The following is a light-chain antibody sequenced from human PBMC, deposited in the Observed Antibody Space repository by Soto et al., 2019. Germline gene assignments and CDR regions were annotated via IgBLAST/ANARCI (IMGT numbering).Light chain of an antibody. CDR2: GAS. V-gene: IGKV3-20*01. J-gene: IGKJ1*01. CDR3: PQYGSSPPT. CDR1: QSVSSSY. Sequence: EIVLTQSPDTLSLSPGERATLSCRASQSVSSSYLAWYQQKPGQAPRLLIYGASSRATGIPDRFIGSQSGADFTLSISRLEPEDFAVYYCPQYGSSPPTFGQGTKVDIK.